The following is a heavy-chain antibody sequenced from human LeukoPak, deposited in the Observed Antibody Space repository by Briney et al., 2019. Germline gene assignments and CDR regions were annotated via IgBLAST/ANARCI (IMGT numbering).Heavy chain of an antibody. V-gene: IGHV3-48*03. CDR2: ISSSGSTI. D-gene: IGHD3-10*01. J-gene: IGHJ4*02. CDR1: GFTFSSYE. Sequence: GGSLRLSCAASGFTFSSYEMNWVRQAPGKGLEWVSYISSSGSTIYYADSVKGRFTISRDNAKNSLYLQMSSLRAEDTALYYCAREETRITMLRGVTYFEYWGQGTLVTVSS. CDR3: AREETRITMLRGVTYFEY.